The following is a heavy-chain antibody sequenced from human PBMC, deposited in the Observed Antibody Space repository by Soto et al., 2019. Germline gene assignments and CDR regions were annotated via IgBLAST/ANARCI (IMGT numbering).Heavy chain of an antibody. Sequence: QVQLQESGPGLVKPSETLSLTCTVSGASISRTSSYWGWIRQPPGKGLEWIASINYSGTTYYNPSLKRRVTMSVDTSRNQFSLRLTSVTAADPGIYFCARRANVPPWYFDLWGREKPVIVSS. V-gene: IGHV4-39*01. CDR3: ARRANVPPWYFDL. CDR1: GASISRTSSY. CDR2: INYSGTT. J-gene: IGHJ2*01. D-gene: IGHD3-10*02.